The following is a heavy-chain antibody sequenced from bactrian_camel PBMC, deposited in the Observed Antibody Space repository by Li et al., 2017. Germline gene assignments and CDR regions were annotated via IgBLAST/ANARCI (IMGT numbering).Heavy chain of an antibody. Sequence: VQLVESGGGSVQAGGSLRLSCTASGFTLSSYLIVWYRQAPGKGLEFVSSIGSDGTNTYYVDSVKDRFTISVDNAKNTLYLQMNSLKPEDTATYYCAAGQGVGWCLDVIRVGAEADFDYWGYGTQVTVS. J-gene: IGHJ6*01. CDR2: IGSDGTNT. CDR1: GFTLSSYL. CDR3: AAGQGVGWCLDVIRVGAEADFDY. V-gene: IGHV3-2*01. D-gene: IGHD5*01.